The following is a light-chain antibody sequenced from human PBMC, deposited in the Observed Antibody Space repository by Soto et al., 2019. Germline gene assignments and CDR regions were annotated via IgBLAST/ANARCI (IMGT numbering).Light chain of an antibody. J-gene: IGKJ5*01. V-gene: IGKV1-39*01. CDR1: QIIGTY. Sequence: DILLNQAPTSLCASVPDKDTLTSRASQIIGTYLNWYQQKPGKAPKLLIYSTSNLQSGVPSGFSGSGSGTNFSLTISILQPEDFASYYCQQCVIGPPTFAQGSLLEIK. CDR2: STS. CDR3: QQCVIGPPT.